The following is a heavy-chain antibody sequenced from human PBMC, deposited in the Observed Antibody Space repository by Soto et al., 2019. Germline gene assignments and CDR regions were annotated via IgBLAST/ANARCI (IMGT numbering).Heavy chain of an antibody. CDR3: AKGVVREPAYFDD. Sequence: QVQMVESGGGVAQPGGSLRLSCAVSGFTFSAFAMYWVRQAPGKGLEWVALISYDGRNEDYAESVRGRFTISRDNSKNTLYLDMNSVSAEDSAVYFCAKGVVREPAYFDDWGQGTLVTVSS. CDR1: GFTFSAFA. CDR2: ISYDGRNE. J-gene: IGHJ4*02. V-gene: IGHV3-30*18. D-gene: IGHD3-10*01.